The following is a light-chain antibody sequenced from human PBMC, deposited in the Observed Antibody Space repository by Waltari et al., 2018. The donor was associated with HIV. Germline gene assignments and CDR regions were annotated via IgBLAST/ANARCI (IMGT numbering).Light chain of an antibody. V-gene: IGLV2-14*03. J-gene: IGLJ2*01. CDR2: DVS. CDR1: SRSVGGDTS. CDR3: SSYTANSRI. Sequence: QSALTQPASVSASLGPSITLSCTGTSRSVGGDTSVSWYQQHPGKAPKLLISDVSNRPSGVSNRFSGSKSGNTASLTIYGLQAEDEAEYYCSSYTANSRIFGGGTRLTVL.